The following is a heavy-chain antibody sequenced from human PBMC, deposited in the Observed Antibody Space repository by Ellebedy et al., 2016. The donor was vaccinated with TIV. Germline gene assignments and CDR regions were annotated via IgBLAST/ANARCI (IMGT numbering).Heavy chain of an antibody. CDR3: AKIDSSGYYYGRFDY. Sequence: GESLKISCAASGFTFRNFAMTWVRQAPGKGLEWVSSISSSGVSTDYADSVRGRLTISRDNSKNTLYLQMNSLRADDSAVYYCAKIDSSGYYYGRFDYWGQGTLVTVSS. J-gene: IGHJ4*02. CDR1: GFTFRNFA. D-gene: IGHD3-22*01. CDR2: ISSSGVST. V-gene: IGHV3-23*01.